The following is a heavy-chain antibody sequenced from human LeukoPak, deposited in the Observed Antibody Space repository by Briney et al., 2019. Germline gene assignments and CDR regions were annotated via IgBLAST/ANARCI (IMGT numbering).Heavy chain of an antibody. D-gene: IGHD6-19*01. CDR3: AREYSSGWYGHDAFDI. J-gene: IGHJ3*02. V-gene: IGHV3-21*01. Sequence: GGSLRLSCAASGFTFSSYEMNWVRQAPGKGLEWVSSISSSSSYIYYADSVKGRFTISRDNAKNSLYLQMNSLRAEDTAVYYCAREYSSGWYGHDAFDIWGQGTMVTVSS. CDR1: GFTFSSYE. CDR2: ISSSSSYI.